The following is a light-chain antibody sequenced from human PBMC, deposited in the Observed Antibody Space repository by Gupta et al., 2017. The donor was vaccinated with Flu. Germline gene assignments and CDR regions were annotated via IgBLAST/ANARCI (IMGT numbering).Light chain of an antibody. V-gene: IGKV3-20*01. CDR3: QQYDNSPLT. Sequence: EIVLTQSPATLSLSPGERATLSCRASQIVRANSVAWYQQKPCHAPRILIYGLSSRATDIPDRSSGGGSGTDFTLTISRLEREDFAVYYSQQYDNSPLTFGGGTKVEI. CDR2: GLS. CDR1: QIVRANS. J-gene: IGKJ4*01.